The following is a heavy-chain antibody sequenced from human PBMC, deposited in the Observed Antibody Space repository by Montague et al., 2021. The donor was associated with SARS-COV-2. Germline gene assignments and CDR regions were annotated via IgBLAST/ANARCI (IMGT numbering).Heavy chain of an antibody. J-gene: IGHJ3*02. CDR1: GFTFRSYW. D-gene: IGHD3-22*01. CDR2: INSDGGST. V-gene: IGHV3-74*01. Sequence: SLRLSCAASGFTFRSYWMHWVRQAPGEGLVWVSRINSDGGSTTYADSVKGRFAISRDNAKNTLYLQMNSLRAEDTAVYYCARAPRRHYYDSTGFGAFDIWGQGTMVTVSS. CDR3: ARAPRRHYYDSTGFGAFDI.